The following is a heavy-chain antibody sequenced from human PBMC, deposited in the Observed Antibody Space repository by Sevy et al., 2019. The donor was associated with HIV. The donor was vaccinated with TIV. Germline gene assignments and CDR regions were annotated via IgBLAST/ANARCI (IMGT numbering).Heavy chain of an antibody. CDR3: AKDRVGAARMSGLDI. J-gene: IGHJ3*02. CDR1: GFTFGDYA. D-gene: IGHD1-26*01. V-gene: IGHV3-9*01. CDR2: IYWDSDSV. Sequence: GGSLRLSCAASGFTFGDYAMHWVRQAPGKGLEWVSGIYWDSDSVGDADSVKGRFTISRDNSENSLYLQMKSQRPEDTALYYCAKDRVGAARMSGLDIWGQGTMVTVSS.